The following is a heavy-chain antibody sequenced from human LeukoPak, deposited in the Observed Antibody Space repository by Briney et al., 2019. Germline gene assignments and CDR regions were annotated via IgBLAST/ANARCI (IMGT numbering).Heavy chain of an antibody. J-gene: IGHJ5*02. Sequence: SETLSLTCAVYGGPFSGYYWSWIRQPPGKGLEWIGEINHSGSTNYNPSLKSRVTISVDTSKNQFSLKLSSVTAADTAVYYCARGGGSVLLWFGELSAWGQGTLVTVSS. CDR2: INHSGST. V-gene: IGHV4-34*01. D-gene: IGHD3-10*01. CDR1: GGPFSGYY. CDR3: ARGGGSVLLWFGELSA.